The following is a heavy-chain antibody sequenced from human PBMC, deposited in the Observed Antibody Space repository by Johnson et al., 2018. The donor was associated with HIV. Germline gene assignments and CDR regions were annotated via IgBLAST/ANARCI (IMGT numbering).Heavy chain of an antibody. CDR3: ARDSPRIVGVPDAFDI. D-gene: IGHD1-26*01. CDR1: GFTFSSHD. Sequence: QMLLVESGGGVVQPGRSLRVSCGASGFTFSSHDMHWVRQAPGKGLEWVAVISYDGSKQYCADSVKGRFTISRDNSNKTVYLQMNNLGAEDTAVYYCARDSPRIVGVPDAFDIWGQGTMVTVSS. CDR2: ISYDGSKQ. V-gene: IGHV3-30*03. J-gene: IGHJ3*02.